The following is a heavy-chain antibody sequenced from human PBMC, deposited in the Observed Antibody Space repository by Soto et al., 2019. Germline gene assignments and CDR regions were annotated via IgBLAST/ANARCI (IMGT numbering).Heavy chain of an antibody. V-gene: IGHV3-66*01. J-gene: IGHJ4*02. CDR3: ARESDYGSGSYYNPYFDY. D-gene: IGHD3-10*01. CDR2: IYSGGST. Sequence: GGSLRLSCAASGFTVSSNYMSWVRQAPGKGLEWVSVIYSGGSTYYADSVKGRFTISRDNSKNTLYLQMNSLRAEDTAVYYCARESDYGSGSYYNPYFDYWGQGTLVTVSS. CDR1: GFTVSSNY.